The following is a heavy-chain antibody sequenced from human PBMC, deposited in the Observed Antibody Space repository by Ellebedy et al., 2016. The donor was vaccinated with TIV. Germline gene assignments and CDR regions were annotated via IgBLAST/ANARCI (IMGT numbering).Heavy chain of an antibody. CDR2: FYFSGST. Sequence: MPSETLSLTCTVSGSSISRYFWSWIRQPPGQGLEWIGSFYFSGSTDYNPSLKSRVTISVDTSKNQFSLKLTSVTAADTAVYYCTRRELWVDAFDIWGQGTMVTVSS. J-gene: IGHJ3*02. V-gene: IGHV4-59*08. CDR3: TRRELWVDAFDI. CDR1: GSSISRYF. D-gene: IGHD1-7*01.